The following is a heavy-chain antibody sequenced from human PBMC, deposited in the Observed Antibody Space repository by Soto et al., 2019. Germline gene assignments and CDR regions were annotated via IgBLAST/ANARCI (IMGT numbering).Heavy chain of an antibody. CDR2: IWYDGSNK. CDR1: GFTFSSYG. CDR3: AREKGYSSGIDAFDI. Sequence: GESLKISCAASGFTFSSYGMHWVRQAPGKGLEWVAVIWYDGSNKYYADSVKGRFTISRDNSKNTLYLQMNSLRAEDTAVYYCAREKGYSSGIDAFDIWGQGTMVTVS. J-gene: IGHJ3*02. V-gene: IGHV3-33*01. D-gene: IGHD6-19*01.